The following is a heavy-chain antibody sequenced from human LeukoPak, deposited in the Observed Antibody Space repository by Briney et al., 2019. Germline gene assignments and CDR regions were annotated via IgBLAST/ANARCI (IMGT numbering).Heavy chain of an antibody. CDR1: GFTFSTYT. V-gene: IGHV3-23*01. J-gene: IGHJ5*02. Sequence: PGGSLRLSCAASGFTFSTYTMYWVRHPPGKRLEWVSIIGSSGGGIHYADSVKGRFTISRDNSKNTLYLQMNSLRAEDTAVYYCAKVFHDFWSGYYYWFDPWGQGTLVTVSS. D-gene: IGHD3-3*01. CDR2: IGSSGGGI. CDR3: AKVFHDFWSGYYYWFDP.